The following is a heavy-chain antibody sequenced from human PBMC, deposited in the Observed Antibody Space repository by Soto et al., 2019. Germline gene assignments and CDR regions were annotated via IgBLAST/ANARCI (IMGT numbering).Heavy chain of an antibody. CDR3: ARYSAQGSRYGMDV. V-gene: IGHV1-2*04. CDR2: INPNSGGT. Sequence: QVQLVQSGAEVKKPGASVKVSCKASGYTFTGYYMHWVRQAPGQGLEWMGWINPNSGGTNYAQKFQGWVTMTRDTSLSPAYMALSGLRSDDTAVYYCARYSAQGSRYGMDVWGKGTTVTVSS. CDR1: GYTFTGYY. J-gene: IGHJ6*04. D-gene: IGHD3-10*01.